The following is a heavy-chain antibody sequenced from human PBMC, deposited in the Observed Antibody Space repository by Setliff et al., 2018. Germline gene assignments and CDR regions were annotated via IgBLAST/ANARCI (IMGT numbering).Heavy chain of an antibody. V-gene: IGHV3-72*01. CDR1: SDHF. D-gene: IGHD2-21*02. J-gene: IGHJ4*01. Sequence: GSLRLSCTARSDHFIDWVRQAPGKGLEWVGRITNKPYDYTTQYAASVKGRFIISRNESKNSVNLLMNSLKTEDTAVYYCASFFAYCGGDCHYRYWGQGTLVTVSS. CDR3: ASFFAYCGGDCHYRY. CDR2: ITNKPYDYTT.